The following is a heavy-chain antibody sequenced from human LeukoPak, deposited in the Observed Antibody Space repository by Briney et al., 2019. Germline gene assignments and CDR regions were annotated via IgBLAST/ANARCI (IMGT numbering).Heavy chain of an antibody. CDR1: GYTFSGYY. J-gene: IGHJ4*02. CDR3: ARDLRRGSSSWYVSGGDY. V-gene: IGHV1-2*02. CDR2: INPNSGGT. Sequence: GASVKVSFKASGYTFSGYYMHWVRQAPGQWLEWVGWINPNSGGTHYAQKFQGRVTMTRDTSISTAYMELRSLRSDDTAVYYCARDLRRGSSSWYVSGGDYWGQGTLVTVSS. D-gene: IGHD6-13*01.